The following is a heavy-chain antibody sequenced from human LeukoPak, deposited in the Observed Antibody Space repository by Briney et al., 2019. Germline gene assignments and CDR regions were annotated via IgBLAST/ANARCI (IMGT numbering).Heavy chain of an antibody. CDR3: ARDGASLGELSLYHLPYNWFDP. D-gene: IGHD3-16*02. CDR2: IIPIFGTA. Sequence: SVKVSCKASGGTFSSYAISWVRQAPGQGLEWMGGIIPIFGTANYAQKFQGRVTITTDESTSTAYMELSSPRSEDTAVYYCARDGASLGELSLYHLPYNWFDPWGQGTLVTVSS. V-gene: IGHV1-69*05. CDR1: GGTFSSYA. J-gene: IGHJ5*02.